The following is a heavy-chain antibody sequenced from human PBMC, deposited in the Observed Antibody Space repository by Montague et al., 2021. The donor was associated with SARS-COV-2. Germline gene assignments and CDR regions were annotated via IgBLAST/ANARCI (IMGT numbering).Heavy chain of an antibody. V-gene: IGHV4-61*01. CDR2: IYYSGNP. CDR1: GDSTSCPNCY. CDR3: ARGKGRSPDAFDI. J-gene: IGHJ3*02. Sequence: SETLSLTCTVSGDSTSCPNCYWGWIRQAPGKGLDWIGYIYYSGNPNYNPSLTSRLSMSVDTSKNQFSLELSSVTAADTAVFFCARGKGRSPDAFDIWGQGITVTVSS. D-gene: IGHD2-15*01.